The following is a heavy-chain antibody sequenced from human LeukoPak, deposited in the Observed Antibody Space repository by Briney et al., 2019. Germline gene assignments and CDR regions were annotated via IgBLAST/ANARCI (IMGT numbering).Heavy chain of an antibody. CDR3: ARGYCSGGSCYFGGLVD. CDR2: IIPIFGTA. V-gene: IGHV1-69*01. Sequence: GASVKVSCKASGGTFSRYAISWVRQAPGQGLEWMGGIIPIFGTANYAQKFQGRVTITADESTSTAYMELSSLRTEDTAVYYCARGYCSGGSCYFGGLVDWGQGTLVTVSS. D-gene: IGHD2-15*01. CDR1: GGTFSRYA. J-gene: IGHJ4*02.